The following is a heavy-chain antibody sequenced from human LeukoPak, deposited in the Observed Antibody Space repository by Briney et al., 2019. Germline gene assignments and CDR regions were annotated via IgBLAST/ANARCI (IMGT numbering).Heavy chain of an antibody. CDR2: ISSSSSYI. CDR3: ARDSPNEGILWWSIDY. Sequence: GGSLRLSCAASGFTFSTYSMNWVRQAPGKGLEWVSFISSSSSYIYYADSVKGRFTISRDNAKNSLYLQMNSLRAEDTAVYYCARDSPNEGILWWSIDYWGQGTLVTVSS. D-gene: IGHD2-21*01. J-gene: IGHJ4*02. V-gene: IGHV3-21*01. CDR1: GFTFSTYS.